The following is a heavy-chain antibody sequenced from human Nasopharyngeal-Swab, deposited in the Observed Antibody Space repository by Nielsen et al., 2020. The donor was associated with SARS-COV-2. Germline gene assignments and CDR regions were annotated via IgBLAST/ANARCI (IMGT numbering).Heavy chain of an antibody. CDR2: INRRGST. Sequence: SETLSLTCAVYGGSFTGYYWSWIRQSPGRGLEWIGEINRRGSTHYHPSLEHRVTISLDKSKNQFSLKMTSVTAADTAMYYCARVVPARVTFDYWGQGLLVTVSS. CDR3: ARVVPARVTFDY. CDR1: GGSFTGYY. V-gene: IGHV4-34*01. D-gene: IGHD5-18*01. J-gene: IGHJ4*02.